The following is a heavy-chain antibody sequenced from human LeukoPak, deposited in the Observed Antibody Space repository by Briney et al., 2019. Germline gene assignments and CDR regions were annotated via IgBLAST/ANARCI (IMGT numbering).Heavy chain of an antibody. D-gene: IGHD2-2*02. CDR3: ARARWLRYCSSTSCYSWLNYFDY. Sequence: SETLSLTCAVYGGSFSGYYWSWIRQPPGKGLEWIGEINHSGSTNYNPSLKSRATISVDTSKNQFSLKLSSVTAADTAVYYCARARWLRYCSSTSCYSWLNYFDYWGQGTLVTVSS. V-gene: IGHV4-34*01. J-gene: IGHJ4*02. CDR1: GGSFSGYY. CDR2: INHSGST.